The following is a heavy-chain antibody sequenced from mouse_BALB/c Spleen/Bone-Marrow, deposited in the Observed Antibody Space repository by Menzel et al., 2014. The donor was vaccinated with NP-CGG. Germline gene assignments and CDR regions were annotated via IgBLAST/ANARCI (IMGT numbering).Heavy chain of an antibody. CDR3: ARGGLHYFDY. D-gene: IGHD3-3*01. V-gene: IGHV1S41*01. J-gene: IGHJ2*01. CDR1: GYTFTSYW. CDR2: IAPGSGST. Sequence: DLVKPGASEKLSCKASGYTFTSYWINWIKQRPGQGLEWIGRIAPGSGSTYYNEMFKGKATLIVDTSSSTAYIQLSSLSSEDSAVYFCARGGLHYFDYWGQGTTLTDSS.